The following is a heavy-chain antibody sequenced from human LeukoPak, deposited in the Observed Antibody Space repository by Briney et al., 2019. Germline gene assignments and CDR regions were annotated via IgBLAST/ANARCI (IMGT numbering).Heavy chain of an antibody. J-gene: IGHJ4*02. CDR3: ARGYFDWLPDY. D-gene: IGHD3-9*01. CDR1: GGSISSYY. V-gene: IGHV4-59*01. Sequence: SDTLSLTCTVSGGSISSYYWSWIRQPPGKGLEWIGYIYYSGSTNYNPSLKSRVTISVDTSKNQLSLKLSSVTAADTAVYYCARGYFDWLPDYWGQGTLVTVSS. CDR2: IYYSGST.